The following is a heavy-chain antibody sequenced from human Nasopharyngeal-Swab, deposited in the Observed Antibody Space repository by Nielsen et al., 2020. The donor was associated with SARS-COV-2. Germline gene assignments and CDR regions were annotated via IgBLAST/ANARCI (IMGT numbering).Heavy chain of an antibody. CDR1: GFNFSTYN. J-gene: IGHJ4*02. D-gene: IGHD3-10*01. Sequence: GGSLRLSYAASGFNFSTYNMNWVRQAPGKGLEWVSSISTTSSYIYYADSLKGRFTISRDNAKNSLYLQMNSLRAEDTAVYYCARDLHSYGSGSYYRHFGYWGQGLLVTVSS. CDR3: ARDLHSYGSGSYYRHFGY. CDR2: ISTTSSYI. V-gene: IGHV3-21*01.